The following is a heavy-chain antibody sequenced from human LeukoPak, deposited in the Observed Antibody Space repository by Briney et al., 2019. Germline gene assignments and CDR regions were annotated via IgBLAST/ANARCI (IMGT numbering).Heavy chain of an antibody. J-gene: IGHJ4*02. CDR3: ARQKGSDHFDY. D-gene: IGHD2-15*01. V-gene: IGHV4-39*01. CDR1: GGSISSSSYY. CDR2: IYYSGST. Sequence: SETLSLTCTVSGGSISSSSYYWGWIRQPPGKGLEWIGSIYYSGSTYYNPSLKSRVTISVDTSKNQFSLKLSSVTAADTAVYYCARQKGSDHFDYWGQGTLVTVSS.